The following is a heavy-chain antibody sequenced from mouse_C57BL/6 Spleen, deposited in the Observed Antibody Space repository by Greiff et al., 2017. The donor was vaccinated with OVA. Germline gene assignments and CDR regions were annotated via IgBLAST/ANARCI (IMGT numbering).Heavy chain of an antibody. V-gene: IGHV1-53*01. CDR2: INPSNGGT. CDR1: GYTFTSYW. J-gene: IGHJ1*02. Sequence: QVQLQQPGTELVKPGASVKLSCKASGYTFTSYWMTWVKQRPGQGLEWIGNINPSNGGTNYNEKFKSKATLTVDKSSSTAYMQLSSLTSEDSAVYYCARGGLRFWYFDVWGTGTTVTVSS. D-gene: IGHD1-1*01. CDR3: ARGGLRFWYFDV.